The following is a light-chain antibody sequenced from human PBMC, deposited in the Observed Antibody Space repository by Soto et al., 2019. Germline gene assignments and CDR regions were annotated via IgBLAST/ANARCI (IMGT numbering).Light chain of an antibody. V-gene: IGKV3D-15*01. CDR3: QQYNNWPAIT. J-gene: IGKJ5*01. CDR1: QSVRSN. CDR2: GAS. Sequence: EIVMTQSPATLSVSRGERATLSCIASQSVRSNLAWYQQKPGQAPRPLIHGASTRATGIPARFSGSGSGTEFTLTISSLQSEDFAVYYCQQYNNWPAITFGQGTRLEIK.